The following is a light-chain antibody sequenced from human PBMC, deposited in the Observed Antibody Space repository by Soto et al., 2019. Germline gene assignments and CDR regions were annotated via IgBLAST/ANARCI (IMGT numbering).Light chain of an antibody. V-gene: IGKV1-5*01. J-gene: IGKJ1*01. CDR1: QSISSW. Sequence: DIQMTQSPSTLSASVGDRVTITCRASQSISSWLAWYQQKPGKAPKLLIYDASSLESGVPSRFSGSGSGTEFTLTISSLQPDDFATYDCQQYNSDFFRTFGQGTKVDIK. CDR2: DAS. CDR3: QQYNSDFFRT.